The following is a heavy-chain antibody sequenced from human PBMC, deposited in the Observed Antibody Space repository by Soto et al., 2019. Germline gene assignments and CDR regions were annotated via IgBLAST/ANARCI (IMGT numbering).Heavy chain of an antibody. D-gene: IGHD6-6*01. J-gene: IGHJ1*01. CDR2: ISSSSSYI. CDR3: ARDPSPYSSSSYFQH. V-gene: IGHV3-21*01. Sequence: GGSLRLSCAASGFTFISYSMNWVRQAPGKGLEWVSSISSSSSYIYYADSVKGRFTISRDNAKNSLYLQMNSLRAEDTAVYYCARDPSPYSSSSYFQHWGQGTLVTVSS. CDR1: GFTFISYS.